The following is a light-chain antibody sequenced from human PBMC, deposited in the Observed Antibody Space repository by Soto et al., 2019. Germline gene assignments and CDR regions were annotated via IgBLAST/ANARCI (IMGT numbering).Light chain of an antibody. CDR1: QSLVHGNGNTY. CDR3: LQDTQFPWT. Sequence: DIVMTQSPLFSPVTLGQPASISCRSSQSLVHGNGNTYLSWLQQRPGQPPRLLIHEISNRVSGVPDRVSGSGAGTEFTLKISRLEAEDVGVYYCLQDTQFPWTFGQGTRVESK. CDR2: EIS. V-gene: IGKV2-24*01. J-gene: IGKJ1*01.